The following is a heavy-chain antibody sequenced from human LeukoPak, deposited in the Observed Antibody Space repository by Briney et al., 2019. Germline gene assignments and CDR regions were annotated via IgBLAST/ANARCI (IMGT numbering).Heavy chain of an antibody. CDR1: GGSISSDY. CDR3: ARTGALSPYQPLTRRYYFDY. J-gene: IGHJ4*02. CDR2: IYYRVST. Sequence: SETLSLTCTVPGGSISSDYWSWIRQPPGKGLGWSGYIYYRVSTSYNAALKSRVTISVDASKNQFSLKLNSVTAADTAVYYCARTGALSPYQPLTRRYYFDYWGQGTLVTVSS. D-gene: IGHD2-2*01. V-gene: IGHV4-59*08.